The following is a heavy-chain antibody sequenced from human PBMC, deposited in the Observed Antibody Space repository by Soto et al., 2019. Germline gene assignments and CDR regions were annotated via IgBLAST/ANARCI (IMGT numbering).Heavy chain of an antibody. CDR3: ARDVAGASVVATTPDAFDI. Sequence: SETLSLTCTVSGGSITRSYWSWIRQPPGKGLEWIGYIYYTGSTKYSGSTNYNPSLKSRVTISVDTSKNQFSLKLSSVTAADTAVYYCARDVAGASVVATTPDAFDIWGQGALVTVSS. D-gene: IGHD2-15*01. CDR2: IYYTGSTKYSGST. V-gene: IGHV4-59*01. J-gene: IGHJ3*02. CDR1: GGSITRSY.